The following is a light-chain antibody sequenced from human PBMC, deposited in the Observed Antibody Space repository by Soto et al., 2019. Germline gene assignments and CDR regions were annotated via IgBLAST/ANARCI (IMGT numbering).Light chain of an antibody. CDR1: QSVSSN. CDR2: GAS. CDR3: QQYNNWQVT. J-gene: IGKJ5*01. Sequence: EIVMTQSPATLSVSPGERATLSCRASQSVSSNLAWYQQKPGQAPRLLIYGASTRATGIPARFSGSGSGTEFTLTISSLQSEDFAVYYCQQYNNWQVTFGRGTRLEIK. V-gene: IGKV3-15*01.